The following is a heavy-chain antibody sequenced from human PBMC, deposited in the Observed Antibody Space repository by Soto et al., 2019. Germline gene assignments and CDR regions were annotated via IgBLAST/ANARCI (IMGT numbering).Heavy chain of an antibody. CDR2: IFYSGST. CDR1: GDSITSSNYF. V-gene: IGHV4-39*01. J-gene: IGHJ1*01. D-gene: IGHD3-10*01. Sequence: SETLSLTCTVSGDSITSSNYFWGWIRQPPGKGLEWIGTIFYSGSTYYNPSLKSRVTISVDTSKNQFSLKLTSVTAADTALYYCARRYGWLYGAYWGQVSLVTVS. CDR3: ARRYGWLYGAY.